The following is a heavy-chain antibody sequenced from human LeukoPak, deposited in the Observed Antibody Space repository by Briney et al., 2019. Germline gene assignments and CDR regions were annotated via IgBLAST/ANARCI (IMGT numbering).Heavy chain of an antibody. CDR2: INSDGSST. J-gene: IGHJ3*02. V-gene: IGHV3-74*01. D-gene: IGHD4-23*01. Sequence: GGALRLSCAASGFTFSSYWMHWVRQAPGKGLVWVSRINSDGSSTSYADSVKGRFTISRDNAKNTLYLQMNNLRAEDTAVYYCSSGNSHAFDIWGQGTMVTVSS. CDR1: GFTFSSYW. CDR3: SSGNSHAFDI.